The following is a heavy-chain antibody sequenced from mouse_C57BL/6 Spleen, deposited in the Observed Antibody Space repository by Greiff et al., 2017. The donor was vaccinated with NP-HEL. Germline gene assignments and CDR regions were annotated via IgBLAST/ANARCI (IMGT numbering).Heavy chain of an antibody. CDR1: GYTFTSYW. Sequence: QVQLQQPGAELVRPGSSVKLSCKASGYTFTSYWMDWVKQRPGQGLEWIGNIYPSDSETHYNQKFKDKATLTVDKSSSTAYMQLSSLTSEDSAVYYCARATVVATGAMDYWGQGTAGTVSS. J-gene: IGHJ4*01. D-gene: IGHD1-1*01. CDR3: ARATVVATGAMDY. V-gene: IGHV1-61*01. CDR2: IYPSDSET.